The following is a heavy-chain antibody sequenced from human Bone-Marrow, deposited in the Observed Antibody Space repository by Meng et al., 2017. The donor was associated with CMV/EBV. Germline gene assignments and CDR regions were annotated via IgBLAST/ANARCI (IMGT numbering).Heavy chain of an antibody. CDR1: GFTFSSYA. CDR2: ISYDGSNK. CDR3: ARDYDFWSGNEYGMDV. Sequence: GESLKISCAASGFTFSSYAMHWVRQAPGKGLEWVAVISYDGSNKYYADSVKGRFTISRDNAKNSLYLQMNSLRAEDTAVYYCARDYDFWSGNEYGMDVWGQGTTVTVSS. D-gene: IGHD3-3*01. V-gene: IGHV3-30-3*01. J-gene: IGHJ6*02.